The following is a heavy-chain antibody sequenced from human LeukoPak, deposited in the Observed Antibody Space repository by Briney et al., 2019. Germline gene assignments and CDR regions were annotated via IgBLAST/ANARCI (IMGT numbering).Heavy chain of an antibody. J-gene: IGHJ4*02. D-gene: IGHD6-13*01. CDR2: IYSGGST. V-gene: IGHV3-53*01. CDR1: GFTVSSNY. CDR3: AKADSSSWYVFGTFDY. Sequence: GGSLRLSCAASGFTVSSNYMSWVRQAPGKGLEWVSVIYSGGSTYYADSVKGRFTISRDNSKNTLYLQMNSLRAEDTAVYYCAKADSSSWYVFGTFDYWGQGTLVTVPS.